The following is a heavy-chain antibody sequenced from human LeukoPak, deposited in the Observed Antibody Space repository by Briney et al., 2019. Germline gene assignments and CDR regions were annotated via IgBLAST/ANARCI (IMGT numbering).Heavy chain of an antibody. D-gene: IGHD4-11*01. CDR2: IYYSGST. Sequence: PSETLSLTCTVSGGSISSYYWSWIRQPPGKGLEWTGYIYYSGSTNYNPSLKSRVTISVDTSKNQFSLKLSSVTAADTAVYYCARGLQATVTRGFDYWGQGTLVTVSS. CDR3: ARGLQATVTRGFDY. J-gene: IGHJ4*02. V-gene: IGHV4-59*01. CDR1: GGSISSYY.